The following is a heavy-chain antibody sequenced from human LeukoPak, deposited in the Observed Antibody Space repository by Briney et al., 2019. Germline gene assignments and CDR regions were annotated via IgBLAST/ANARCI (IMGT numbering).Heavy chain of an antibody. D-gene: IGHD6-13*01. J-gene: IGHJ4*02. CDR2: ISGDGGST. V-gene: IGHV3-43*02. Sequence: PGGSLRLSCAASGFTFDDYAMHWVRQAPGKGLDWVSLISGDGGSTYYADSVKGRFTISRDNSKNSLYLQMNSLRTEDTALYYCAKADSRSSWRDYFDYWGQGTLVTVSS. CDR1: GFTFDDYA. CDR3: AKADSRSSWRDYFDY.